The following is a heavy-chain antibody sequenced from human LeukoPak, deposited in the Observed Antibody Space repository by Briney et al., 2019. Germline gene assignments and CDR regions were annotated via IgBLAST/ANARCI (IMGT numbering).Heavy chain of an antibody. D-gene: IGHD1-26*01. V-gene: IGHV1-18*01. CDR3: ARDLEIVSMGATGAEGGY. CDR1: GYTFTSYG. CDR2: ISAYNGNT. Sequence: GASVKVSCKATGYTFTSYGITWVRQAPGQGLEWMGWISAYNGNTNYAQKFQGRVTMTTDTSTSTAYMELRSLRSDDTAVYYCARDLEIVSMGATGAEGGYWGQGTLVTVSS. J-gene: IGHJ4*02.